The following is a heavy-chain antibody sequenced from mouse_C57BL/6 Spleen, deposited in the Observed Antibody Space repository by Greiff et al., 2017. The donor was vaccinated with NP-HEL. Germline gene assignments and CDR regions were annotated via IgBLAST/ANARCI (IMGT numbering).Heavy chain of an antibody. CDR3: ARDDYDVGYFDV. CDR2: INPSSGYT. V-gene: IGHV1-4*01. Sequence: QVHVKQSGAELARPGASVKMSCKASGYTFTSYTMHWVKQRPGQGLEWIGYINPSSGYTKYNQKFKDKATLTADKSSSTAYMQLSSLTSEDSAVYYCARDDYDVGYFDVWGTGTTVTVSS. D-gene: IGHD2-4*01. CDR1: GYTFTSYT. J-gene: IGHJ1*03.